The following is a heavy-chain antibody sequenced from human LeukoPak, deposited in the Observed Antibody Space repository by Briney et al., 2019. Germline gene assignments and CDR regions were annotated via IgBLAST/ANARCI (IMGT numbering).Heavy chain of an antibody. Sequence: GGSLRLSCAASGFTFSSYGMHWVRQAPGKGLEWVAFIRYDGSNKYYADSVKGRFTISRDNAKNSLYLQMNSLRAEDTAVYYCARDQTLHRFLEWLGQFDYWGQGTLVTVSS. CDR1: GFTFSSYG. CDR2: IRYDGSNK. CDR3: ARDQTLHRFLEWLGQFDY. J-gene: IGHJ4*02. V-gene: IGHV3-30*02. D-gene: IGHD3-3*01.